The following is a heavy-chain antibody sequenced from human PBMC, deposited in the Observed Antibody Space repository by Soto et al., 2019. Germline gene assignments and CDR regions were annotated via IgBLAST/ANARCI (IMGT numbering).Heavy chain of an antibody. CDR3: AKDTGYSSSWYDY. CDR2: ISWNSGSI. J-gene: IGHJ4*02. D-gene: IGHD6-13*01. Sequence: LRLSCAASGFTFDDYAMHWVRQAPGKGLEWVSGISWNSGSIGYADSVKGRFTISRDNAKNSLYLQMNSLRAEDTALYYCAKDTGYSSSWYDYWGQGTLVTVSS. V-gene: IGHV3-9*01. CDR1: GFTFDDYA.